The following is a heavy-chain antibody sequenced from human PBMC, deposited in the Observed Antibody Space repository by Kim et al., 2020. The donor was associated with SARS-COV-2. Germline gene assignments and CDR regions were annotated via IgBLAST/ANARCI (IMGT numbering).Heavy chain of an antibody. D-gene: IGHD3-9*01. CDR2: ST. V-gene: IGHV4-39*01. Sequence: STFDNPSLKGRVAISRDPSKNQFSLNLRSVTAADTAVYYCARRDLGLTFDYWGQGTLVTVSS. J-gene: IGHJ4*02. CDR3: ARRDLGLTFDY.